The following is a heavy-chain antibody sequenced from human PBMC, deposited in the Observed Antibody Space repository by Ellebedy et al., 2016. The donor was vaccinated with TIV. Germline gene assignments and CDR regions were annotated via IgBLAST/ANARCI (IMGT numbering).Heavy chain of an antibody. D-gene: IGHD1-26*01. CDR3: ARSGELDS. Sequence: PGGPLRLSCAASGLTFSSHAMSWVRQAPGKGLEWVSSITESGGNTYYADTVKGRFTISRDDARNSLYLQMNSLRAEDTAVYYCARSGELDSWGQGTLVTVSS. V-gene: IGHV3-23*01. CDR1: GLTFSSHA. J-gene: IGHJ4*02. CDR2: ITESGGNT.